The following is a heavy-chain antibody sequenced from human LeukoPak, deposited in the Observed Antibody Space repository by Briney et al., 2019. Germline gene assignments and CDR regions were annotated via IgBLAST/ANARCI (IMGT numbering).Heavy chain of an antibody. CDR3: ARAGYCSGGSCWGHNWFDP. Sequence: ASVKVSCKASGYTLTSYGISWVRQAPGQGLEWMGWISAYNGNTNYAQKLQGRVTMTTDTSTSTAYMELRSLRSDDTAVYYCARAGYCSGGSCWGHNWFDPWGQGTLVTVSS. D-gene: IGHD2-15*01. V-gene: IGHV1-18*01. CDR1: GYTLTSYG. J-gene: IGHJ5*02. CDR2: ISAYNGNT.